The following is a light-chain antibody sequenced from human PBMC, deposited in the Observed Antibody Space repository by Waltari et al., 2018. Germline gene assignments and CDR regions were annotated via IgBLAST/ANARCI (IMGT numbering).Light chain of an antibody. J-gene: IGKJ1*01. CDR3: QQSYNTPPVT. CDR2: AAS. CDR1: QSISNC. Sequence: DILMTQSPSSLSASVGDRVTIPCRASQSISNCLNWYQQKPGKAPNLRIYAASSLETGVPSRFSGSGSGTDFTLTISSLQPDDFGTYYCQQSYNTPPVTFGPGTKVDIK. V-gene: IGKV1-39*01.